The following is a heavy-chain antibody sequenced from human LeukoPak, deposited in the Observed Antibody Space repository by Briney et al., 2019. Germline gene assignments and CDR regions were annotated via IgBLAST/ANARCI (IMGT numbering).Heavy chain of an antibody. V-gene: IGHV3-11*01. Sequence: GGSLRLSCAASGFTFSDCYMSWIRQAPGKGLEWVSYISSSGSTIYYADSVKGRFTISRDNAKNSLYLQMNSLRAEDTAVYYCARVTYNWNYISFDYWGQGTLVTVSS. CDR2: ISSSGSTI. CDR3: ARVTYNWNYISFDY. D-gene: IGHD1-7*01. CDR1: GFTFSDCY. J-gene: IGHJ4*02.